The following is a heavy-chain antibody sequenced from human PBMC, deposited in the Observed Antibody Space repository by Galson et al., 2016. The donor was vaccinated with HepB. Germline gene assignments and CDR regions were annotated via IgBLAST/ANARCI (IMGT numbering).Heavy chain of an antibody. CDR1: GFTFSSYS. CDR3: AREKTATIDY. CDR2: ISSASSNI. D-gene: IGHD1/OR15-1a*01. J-gene: IGHJ4*02. Sequence: SLRLSCAASGFTFSSYSMNWVRRAPGKGLEWVSYISSASSNIYYADSVKGRFTISRDNAKNSIYRQMNSLRDEDTAVYYCAREKTATIDYWGQGTLVTVSS. V-gene: IGHV3-48*02.